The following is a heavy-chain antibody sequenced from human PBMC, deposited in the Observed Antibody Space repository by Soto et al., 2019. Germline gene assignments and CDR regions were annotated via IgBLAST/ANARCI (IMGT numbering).Heavy chain of an antibody. V-gene: IGHV1-69*02. D-gene: IGHD3-22*01. CDR1: GATFSSYT. J-gene: IGHJ6*02. Sequence: QVQLVQSGAEVKKPGSSVKVSCKASGATFSSYTISWVRQAPGQGLEWMGRTIPVLAITDYARKLQGRVTINADTSTSTVYMELSSLRSEDTAMYYCGIARYDRRYLYYGMDIWGQGTTVTVSS. CDR2: TIPVLAIT. CDR3: GIARYDRRYLYYGMDI.